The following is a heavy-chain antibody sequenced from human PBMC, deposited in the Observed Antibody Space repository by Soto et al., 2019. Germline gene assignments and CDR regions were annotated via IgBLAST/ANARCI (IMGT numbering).Heavy chain of an antibody. Sequence: QLQLQESGSGLVKPSQTLSLTCAVSGGSISSGNSYSWSWIRQPLGKVLEWIGSISHTGSTSYNPSLKGRVSMSVDKSKNQFSLKLSSVTAADMAVYFCARAVAPYLGTWFDPWGQGTLVSVSS. V-gene: IGHV4-30-2*01. D-gene: IGHD3-16*01. CDR1: GGSISSGNSYS. CDR3: ARAVAPYLGTWFDP. J-gene: IGHJ5*02. CDR2: ISHTGST.